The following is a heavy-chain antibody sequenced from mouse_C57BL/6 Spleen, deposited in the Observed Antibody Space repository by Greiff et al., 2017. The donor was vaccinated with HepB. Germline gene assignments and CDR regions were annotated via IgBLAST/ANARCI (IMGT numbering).Heavy chain of an antibody. CDR1: GYTFTSYT. CDR3: ARHGYDRDWYFDV. Sequence: QVQLQQSGAELARPGASVKMSCKASGYTFTSYTMHWVKQRPGQGLEWIGYINPSSGYTKSNQKFKDKATLTADKSSSTAYMQLSSLTSEDSAVYYCARHGYDRDWYFDVWGTGTTVTVSS. V-gene: IGHV1-4*01. D-gene: IGHD2-2*01. J-gene: IGHJ1*03. CDR2: INPSSGYT.